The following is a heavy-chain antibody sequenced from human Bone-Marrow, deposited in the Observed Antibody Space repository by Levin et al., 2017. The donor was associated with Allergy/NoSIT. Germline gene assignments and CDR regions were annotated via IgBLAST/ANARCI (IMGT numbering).Heavy chain of an antibody. V-gene: IGHV3-9*01. J-gene: IGHJ6*02. CDR2: ISWNSGSI. D-gene: IGHD2-15*01. CDR1: GFTFDDYA. CDR3: AKDGFPGGGVVAANILNYGMDV. Sequence: GGSLRLSCAASGFTFDDYAMHWVRQAPGKGLEWVSGISWNSGSIGYADAVKGRFTISRDNAKNSLYLQMNSLRAEDTALYYCAKDGFPGGGVVAANILNYGMDVWGQGTTVTVSS.